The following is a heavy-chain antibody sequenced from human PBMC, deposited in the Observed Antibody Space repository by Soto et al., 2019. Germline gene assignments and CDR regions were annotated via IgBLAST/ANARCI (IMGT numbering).Heavy chain of an antibody. V-gene: IGHV1-2*02. Sequence: GASVKVSCKASGYTFTDYYIHWVRQAPGQGLEWMGWISPRTGSANFAQRFQGRVSMTRDTSITTAYMELRRLKSDDTAVYYCASGPYYCPAYGMDVWGQGTTVTVSS. CDR2: ISPRTGSA. D-gene: IGHD1-26*01. J-gene: IGHJ6*02. CDR1: GYTFTDYY. CDR3: ASGPYYCPAYGMDV.